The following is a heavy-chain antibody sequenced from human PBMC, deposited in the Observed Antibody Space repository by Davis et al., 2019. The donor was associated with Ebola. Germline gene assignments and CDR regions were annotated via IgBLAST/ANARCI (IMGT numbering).Heavy chain of an antibody. CDR2: INPTSGVT. D-gene: IGHD3-16*01. CDR1: GYSFTGHY. CDR3: ARASGKYSYGGIDY. J-gene: IGHJ4*01. V-gene: IGHV1-2*02. Sequence: ASVKVSCKASGYSFTGHYIHWVRQAPGQGLEWVGWINPTSGVTNYAQKFQGRVIMTRDTSITTVNMELSSLRYDDAAIYYCARASGKYSYGGIDYWGHGTLVTVAS.